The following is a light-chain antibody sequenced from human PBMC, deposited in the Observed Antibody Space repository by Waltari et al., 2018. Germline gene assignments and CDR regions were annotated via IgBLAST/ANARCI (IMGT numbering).Light chain of an antibody. CDR3: QQSYSGPWT. V-gene: IGKV1-39*01. J-gene: IGKJ1*01. CDR1: ETINSY. CDR2: SAS. Sequence: DIQMTQSPSFLSASVGDRVTTSCRASETINSYLHWYQQKPGKAPKLLIYSASNLHSGVPSRFSGSGYGTDFTLTINSLQPEDFASYYCQQSYSGPWTFGQGTRVDIK.